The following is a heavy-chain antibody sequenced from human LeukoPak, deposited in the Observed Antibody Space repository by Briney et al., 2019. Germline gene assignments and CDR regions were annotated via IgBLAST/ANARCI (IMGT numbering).Heavy chain of an antibody. CDR3: ARASEIQLWPSYVDY. CDR2: INPNSGGT. V-gene: IGHV1-2*02. D-gene: IGHD5-18*01. CDR1: GYTFTDYY. Sequence: ASVRVSCKASGYTFTDYYMHWVRQAPGQGLEWMGWINPNSGGTNYAQKFQGRVTMTRDTSISTVYMELSRLRSDDTAVYYCARASEIQLWPSYVDYWGQGTLVTVSS. J-gene: IGHJ4*02.